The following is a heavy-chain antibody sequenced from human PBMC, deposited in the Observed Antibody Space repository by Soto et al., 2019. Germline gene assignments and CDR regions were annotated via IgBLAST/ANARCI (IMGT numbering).Heavy chain of an antibody. D-gene: IGHD3-10*01. CDR3: ARVPTYYYGSGSRDY. CDR2: IYYSGST. V-gene: IGHV4-30-4*01. Sequence: PSETLSLTCTVSVGSISSGDYYWSWIRQPPGKGLEWIGYIYYSGSTYYNPSLKSRVTISVDTSKNQFSLKLSSVTAADTAVYYCARVPTYYYGSGSRDYWGQGTLVTVS. CDR1: VGSISSGDYY. J-gene: IGHJ4*02.